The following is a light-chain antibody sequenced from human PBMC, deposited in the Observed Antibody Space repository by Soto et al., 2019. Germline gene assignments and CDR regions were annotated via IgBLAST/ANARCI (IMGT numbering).Light chain of an antibody. CDR1: QSVSSSD. J-gene: IGKJ2*01. CDR3: QQYGNPPPNA. Sequence: EIVLTQSPGTLSLSPGERATLSCRASQSVSSSDLAWYQQKPGQAPRVLIHGASSRATGIPDRFSGSGSGTDFTLTISRLEPEDSAVYFCQQYGNPPPNAFGQGTKVEIK. V-gene: IGKV3-20*01. CDR2: GAS.